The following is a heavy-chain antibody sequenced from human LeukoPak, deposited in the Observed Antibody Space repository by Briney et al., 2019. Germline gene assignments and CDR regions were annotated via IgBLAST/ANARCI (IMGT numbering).Heavy chain of an antibody. CDR1: GGSFSGYY. V-gene: IGHV4-59*01. D-gene: IGHD3-9*01. CDR3: ARAVHIRYFDWYNWFDP. J-gene: IGHJ5*02. CDR2: IYYSGST. Sequence: PSETLSLTCAVYGGSFSGYYWSWLRQPPGKGLEWIGYIYYSGSTNYNPSLKSRVTISVDTSKNQSSLKLSSVTAADTAVYYCARAVHIRYFDWYNWFDPWGQGTLVTVSS.